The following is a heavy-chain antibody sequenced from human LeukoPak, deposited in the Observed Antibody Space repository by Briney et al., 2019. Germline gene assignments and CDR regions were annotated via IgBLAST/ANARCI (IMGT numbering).Heavy chain of an antibody. CDR2: IKHDGSET. Sequence: GGSLRLSCAASGFTFSSTWMSWVRQAPGKGLEWVANIKHDGSETNYVDSVKGRFTISRDNAKNSLHLQMNSLRVEDTAVYYCAKNGGPHGMDVWGQGTAVTASS. V-gene: IGHV3-7*02. CDR3: AKNGGPHGMDV. J-gene: IGHJ6*02. CDR1: GFTFSSTW. D-gene: IGHD3-16*01.